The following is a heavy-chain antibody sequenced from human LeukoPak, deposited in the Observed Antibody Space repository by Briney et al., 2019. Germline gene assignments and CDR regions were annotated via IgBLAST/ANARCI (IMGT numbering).Heavy chain of an antibody. V-gene: IGHV3-48*01. D-gene: IGHD3-10*01. CDR3: ARGFSYYYTSGSYAWVDP. CDR1: GFTFSSYS. CDR2: ISSSSSTI. Sequence: GGSLRLSCAASGFTFSSYSMNWVRQAPGKGLEWVSYISSSSSTIYYADSVKGRFTISRDNAKNPLYLQMNSLRAEDTAVYYCARGFSYYYTSGSYAWVDPWGQGILVTVSS. J-gene: IGHJ5*02.